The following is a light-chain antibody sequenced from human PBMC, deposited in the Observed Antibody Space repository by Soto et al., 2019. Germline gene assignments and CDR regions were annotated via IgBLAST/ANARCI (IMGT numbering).Light chain of an antibody. CDR3: QSYDSLSGYVV. Sequence: QAVVKQSPSVSGAPGQRVTISCTGSSSNIGAGYDVHWYQHLPGTAPKLLIYGNSNRPSGVPDRFSGSKSGTSASLAITGLQAEDEADYYCQSYDSLSGYVVFGGGTKLTVL. J-gene: IGLJ2*01. CDR2: GNS. V-gene: IGLV1-40*01. CDR1: SSNIGAGYD.